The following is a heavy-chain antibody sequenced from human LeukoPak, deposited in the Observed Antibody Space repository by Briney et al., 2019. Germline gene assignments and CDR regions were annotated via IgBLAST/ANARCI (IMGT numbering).Heavy chain of an antibody. D-gene: IGHD6-19*01. CDR1: GFTFSGYI. J-gene: IGHJ4*02. CDR3: ARDQWLDY. CDR2: IGTSGNTI. V-gene: IGHV3-48*01. Sequence: GGSMRLSCAASGFTFSGYIMNWVRQAPGKGLEWVSFIGTSGNTIYYADSVKGRFTVSRDNAKNSLYLQMNSLRAEDTAVYYCARDQWLDYWGRGTLVTVSS.